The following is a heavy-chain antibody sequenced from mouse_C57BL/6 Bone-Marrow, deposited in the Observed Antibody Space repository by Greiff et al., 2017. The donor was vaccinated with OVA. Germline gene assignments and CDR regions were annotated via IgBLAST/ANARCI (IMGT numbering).Heavy chain of an antibody. CDR3: ARWVRLPYAMDY. D-gene: IGHD3-2*02. V-gene: IGHV1-55*01. CDR2: IYPGSGST. Sequence: QVQLQQPGAELVKPGASVKMSCKASGYTFTSYWITWVKQRPGQGLEWIGDIYPGSGSTNYNEKFKSKATLTVDTSSSTAYMQRSSLTSDDSAVYYCARWVRLPYAMDYWGQGTSVTVSS. CDR1: GYTFTSYW. J-gene: IGHJ4*01.